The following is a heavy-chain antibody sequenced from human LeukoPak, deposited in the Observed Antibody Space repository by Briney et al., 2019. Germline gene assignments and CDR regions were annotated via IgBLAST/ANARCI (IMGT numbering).Heavy chain of an antibody. J-gene: IGHJ4*02. D-gene: IGHD6-19*01. CDR1: GYTFTSYG. CDR3: ARGTAVAVRFDY. CDR2: ISPYNGNT. V-gene: IGHV1-18*01. Sequence: WASVKVSFKASGYTFTSYGISWVRQAPGQGLEWMGWISPYNGNTNYAQKLQGRVTMTTDTSTSTAYMDLRSLRSDDTAVYYCARGTAVAVRFDYWGQGTLVTVSS.